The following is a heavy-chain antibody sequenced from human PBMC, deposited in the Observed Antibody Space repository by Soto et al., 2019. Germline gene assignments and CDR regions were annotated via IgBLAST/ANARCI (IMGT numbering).Heavy chain of an antibody. Sequence: QVQLVQSGAEVKKPGASVKVSCKASGYTFTSYDINWVRQATGQGLEWMGWMDPKSGNTGYVQKIQGSVTMTRNTSIRTAYMALSSLRSEDTAVYYCARGVFSGHVWGQGTTVTVSS. J-gene: IGHJ6*02. CDR1: GYTFTSYD. V-gene: IGHV1-8*01. CDR2: MDPKSGNT. CDR3: ARGVFSGHV.